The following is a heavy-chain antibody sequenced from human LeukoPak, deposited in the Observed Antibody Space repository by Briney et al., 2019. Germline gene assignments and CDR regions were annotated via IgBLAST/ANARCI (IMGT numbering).Heavy chain of an antibody. CDR3: ARGSPYYYDSSGYYQAYDY. CDR2: ISSNSYI. D-gene: IGHD3-22*01. V-gene: IGHV3-21*01. J-gene: IGHJ4*02. CDR1: GFIFSSYN. Sequence: GGSLRLSCAASGFIFSSYNMNWVRQAPGKGLEWVSSISSNSYIYYADSVKGRFTISRDNAENSLYLQMNSLRAEDTAVYYCARGSPYYYDSSGYYQAYDYWGQGTLVTVSS.